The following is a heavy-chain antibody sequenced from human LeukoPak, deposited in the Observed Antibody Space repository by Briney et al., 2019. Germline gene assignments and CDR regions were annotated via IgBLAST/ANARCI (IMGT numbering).Heavy chain of an antibody. J-gene: IGHJ4*02. CDR1: GGTFTIYA. Sequence: ASVKVSFKASGGTFTIYAISWVRQAPGQGLEWMGRIIPILGIANYAQKFQGRVTITADKSTSTAYMELSSLRSEDTAVYYCARDDYGDYPFDYWGQGTLVTVSS. CDR3: ARDDYGDYPFDY. D-gene: IGHD4-17*01. CDR2: IIPILGIA. V-gene: IGHV1-69*04.